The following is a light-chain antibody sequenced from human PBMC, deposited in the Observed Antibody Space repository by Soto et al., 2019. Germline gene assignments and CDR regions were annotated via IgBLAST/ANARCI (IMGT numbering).Light chain of an antibody. V-gene: IGKV1-39*01. CDR2: GAS. Sequence: DIQVTQSPYSLSASVGDRVTITCRASQSIGTYLNWYHQKPGKAPQLLIYGASTLQSGVPSRFSASGSGTHFTLTINSLHPEDFGTYSCQQSYSTPTFGQGTKVDIK. J-gene: IGKJ1*01. CDR3: QQSYSTPT. CDR1: QSIGTY.